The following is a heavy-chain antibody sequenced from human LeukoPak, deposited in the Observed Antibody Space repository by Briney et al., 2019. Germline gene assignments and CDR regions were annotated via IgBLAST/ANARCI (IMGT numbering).Heavy chain of an antibody. CDR1: GFTFSNYA. Sequence: QSGGSLRLSCAASGFTFSNYAMHWVRQAPGKGLDWVAVISYNGSSKYYADSVKGRFTISRDNSKNTLYLQMNSLRAEDTAVYYCAKGFRITMVRGAYDYWGQGTLVTVSS. D-gene: IGHD3-10*01. CDR3: AKGFRITMVRGAYDY. CDR2: ISYNGSSK. J-gene: IGHJ4*02. V-gene: IGHV3-30-3*01.